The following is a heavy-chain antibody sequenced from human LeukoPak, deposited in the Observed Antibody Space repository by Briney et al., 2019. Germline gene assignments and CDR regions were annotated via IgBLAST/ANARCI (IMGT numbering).Heavy chain of an antibody. CDR2: INHSGST. CDR1: GGSFSGYY. V-gene: IGHV4-34*01. CDR3: ARQNRGDYYDSSGPTRYFDY. D-gene: IGHD3-22*01. Sequence: SETLSLTCAVYGGSFSGYYWSWIRQPPGKGLEWIGEINHSGSTNYNPSLKSRVTISVDTSKNQFSLKLSSVTAADTAVYYCARQNRGDYYDSSGPTRYFDYWGQGTLVTVSS. J-gene: IGHJ4*02.